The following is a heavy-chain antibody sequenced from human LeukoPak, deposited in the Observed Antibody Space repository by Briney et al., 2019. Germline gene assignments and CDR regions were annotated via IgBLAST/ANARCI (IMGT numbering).Heavy chain of an antibody. V-gene: IGHV3-66*02. J-gene: IGHJ4*02. CDR2: IYSGGRT. CDR3: ARSRTIFGVVRWYFDY. Sequence: GGSLRLSCAASGFTVSSNYMSWVRQAPGKGLEWVTVIYSGGRTYYADSVKGRFTISRDNSKNTLYLQMNSLRAEDTAVYYCARSRTIFGVVRWYFDYWGQGTLVTVSS. D-gene: IGHD3-3*01. CDR1: GFTVSSNY.